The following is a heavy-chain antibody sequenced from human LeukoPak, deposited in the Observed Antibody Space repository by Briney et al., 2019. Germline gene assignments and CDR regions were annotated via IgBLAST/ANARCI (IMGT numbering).Heavy chain of an antibody. Sequence: ASVKVSCKASGYTFTGYYMHWVRQAPGQGLEWMGRINPNSGGTNYAQKFQGRVTMTRDTSISTAYMELSRLRSDDTAVYYCARDQGCYDSSGYYSHDAFDIWGQGTMVTVSS. CDR1: GYTFTGYY. J-gene: IGHJ3*02. V-gene: IGHV1-2*06. D-gene: IGHD3-22*01. CDR3: ARDQGCYDSSGYYSHDAFDI. CDR2: INPNSGGT.